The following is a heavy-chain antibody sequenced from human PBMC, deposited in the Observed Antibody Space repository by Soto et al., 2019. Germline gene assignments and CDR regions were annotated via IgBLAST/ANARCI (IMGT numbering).Heavy chain of an antibody. CDR3: ARDKITGLFDY. V-gene: IGHV4-34*01. CDR2: INHSGST. Sequence: QVQLQQWGAGLLKPSETLSLTCAVYGGSFSGYYWTWIRQPPGTGLEWIGEINHSGSTNYNPTLKSRGTISVDPAKIQFSLKLTSVTAADTSVYYCARDKITGLFDYWGQGTLVTVSS. J-gene: IGHJ4*02. CDR1: GGSFSGYY. D-gene: IGHD2-8*02.